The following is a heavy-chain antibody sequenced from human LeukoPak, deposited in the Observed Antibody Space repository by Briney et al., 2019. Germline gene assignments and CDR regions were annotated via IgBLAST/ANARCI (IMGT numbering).Heavy chain of an antibody. CDR3: ARHGGIFGWLLIQADAFDI. CDR1: GGSFSGYY. J-gene: IGHJ3*02. CDR2: INHSGST. D-gene: IGHD5-24*01. V-gene: IGHV4-34*01. Sequence: SETLSLTCAVYGGSFSGYYWTWIRQPPGKGLEWIGEINHSGSTNYNPSLKSRVTISINTSKNQFSLKLSSVTAADTAVYYCARHGGIFGWLLIQADAFDIWGQGTMVTVSS.